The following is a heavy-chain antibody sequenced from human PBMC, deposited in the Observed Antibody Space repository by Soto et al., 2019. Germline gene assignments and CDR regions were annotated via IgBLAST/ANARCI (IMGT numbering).Heavy chain of an antibody. J-gene: IGHJ4*02. V-gene: IGHV1-69*13. CDR1: GGTFSSYA. D-gene: IGHD6-19*01. CDR2: IIPIFGTA. CDR3: ARVLSSGSYYFDY. Sequence: SVKVSCKASGGTFSSYAISWVRQAPGQGLEWMGGIIPIFGTANYAQKFQGRVTITADESTSTAYMELSSLRSEDTAVYYCARVLSSGSYYFDYWGQGTLVTVSS.